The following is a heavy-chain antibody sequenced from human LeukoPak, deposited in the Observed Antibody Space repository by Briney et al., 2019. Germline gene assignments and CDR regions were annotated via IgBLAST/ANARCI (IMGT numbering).Heavy chain of an antibody. CDR3: ARLNSYFDY. D-gene: IGHD1/OR15-1a*01. Sequence: SQTLSLTCSVSGGSISSGGYYWSWIRQHPGKGLEWIGYIYYTGSTFYNPSLESRVTISVDTSKNQFSLKLSSVTAADTAVYFCARLNSYFDYWGQGTLVTVSS. CDR2: IYYTGST. J-gene: IGHJ4*02. CDR1: GGSISSGGYY. V-gene: IGHV4-31*03.